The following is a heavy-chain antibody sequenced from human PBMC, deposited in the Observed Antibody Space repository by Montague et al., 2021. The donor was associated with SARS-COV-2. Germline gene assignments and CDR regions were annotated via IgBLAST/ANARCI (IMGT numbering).Heavy chain of an antibody. CDR2: RVSN. J-gene: IGHJ4*02. V-gene: IGHV4-59*01. CDR3: ARSIDTTGTYYLPN. Sequence: RVSNTYCPSFKSRVTISIDTPKNQFSLKLSSVTAEDTGVYYGARSIDTTGTYYLPNWGQGTLVTVSS. D-gene: IGHD3-10*01.